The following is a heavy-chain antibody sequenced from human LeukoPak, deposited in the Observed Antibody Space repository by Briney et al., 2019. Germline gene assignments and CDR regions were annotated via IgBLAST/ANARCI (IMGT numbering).Heavy chain of an antibody. CDR3: ARDGYYGSGDKDAFDI. CDR2: INHSGST. J-gene: IGHJ3*02. V-gene: IGHV4-34*01. CDR1: GGSFSGYY. D-gene: IGHD3-10*01. Sequence: PSETLSLTCAVYGGSFSGYYWSWIRQPPGKGPEWIGEINHSGSTNSNPSLKSRVTLSVDTSKNQFSLKLSSVTAADTAVYYCARDGYYGSGDKDAFDIWGQGTMVTVSS.